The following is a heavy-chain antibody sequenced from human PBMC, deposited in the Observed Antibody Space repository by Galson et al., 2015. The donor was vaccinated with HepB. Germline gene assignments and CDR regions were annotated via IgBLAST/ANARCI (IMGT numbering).Heavy chain of an antibody. V-gene: IGHV6-1*01. Sequence: AISGDSVSSNSASWNWIRQSPSRGLEWLGRTYYRSKWENDYAVSMKSRITINADISKNQFSLQLNSVTPEDTAVYYCARERLPKTQRLRANYGMDVWGQGTTVTVSS. J-gene: IGHJ6*02. CDR3: ARERLPKTQRLRANYGMDV. CDR1: GDSVSSNSAS. D-gene: IGHD6-25*01. CDR2: TYYRSKWEN.